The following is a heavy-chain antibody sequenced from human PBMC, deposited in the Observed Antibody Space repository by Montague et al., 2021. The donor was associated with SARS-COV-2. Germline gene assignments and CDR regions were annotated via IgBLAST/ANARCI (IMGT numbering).Heavy chain of an antibody. CDR2: FYSVGST. CDR3: ARETMPADAFDI. J-gene: IGHJ3*02. CDR1: GASVSSSD. V-gene: IGHV4-59*02. D-gene: IGHD1-14*01. Sequence: SETLSLTCTVSGASVSSSDWGWIRQSPGRGLEWIGYFYSVGSTDYNPSLKSRVTISRDTSKNQFSLKVRSVTAADTAIYYCARETMPADAFDIWGQGTMVTVSS.